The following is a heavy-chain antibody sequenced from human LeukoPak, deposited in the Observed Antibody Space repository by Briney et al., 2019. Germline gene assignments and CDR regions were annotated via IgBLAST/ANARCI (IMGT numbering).Heavy chain of an antibody. V-gene: IGHV1-46*01. CDR1: GYTFTTYY. D-gene: IGHD1-26*01. J-gene: IGHJ6*02. CDR3: AREWVSGYYYGMDV. CDR2: INPSGGGT. Sequence: ASVKVSCKASGYTFTTYYMHWVRQAPGQGREWMGIINPSGGGTSYTRKFRGRVTMNRDTSTSTVYMELSSLRSEDTAVYYCAREWVSGYYYGMDVWGQGTTVTVSS.